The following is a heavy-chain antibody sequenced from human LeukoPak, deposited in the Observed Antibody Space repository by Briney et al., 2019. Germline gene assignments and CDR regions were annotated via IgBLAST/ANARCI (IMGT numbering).Heavy chain of an antibody. J-gene: IGHJ4*02. V-gene: IGHV3-30*02. D-gene: IGHD3-9*01. CDR1: GFTFSSYG. CDR3: AKDFLYDILTGYLDY. Sequence: GGSLRLSCAASGFTFSSYGMHWVRQAPGKGLEWVAFIRYDGSNKYYADSVKGRFTISRDNSKNTLYLQMNSLRAEDTAVYYCAKDFLYDILTGYLDYWGQGTLVTVSS. CDR2: IRYDGSNK.